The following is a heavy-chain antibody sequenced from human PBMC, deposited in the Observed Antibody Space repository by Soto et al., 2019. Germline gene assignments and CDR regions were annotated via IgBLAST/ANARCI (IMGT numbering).Heavy chain of an antibody. CDR2: IGTTGDT. CDR1: GFTFSRYD. J-gene: IGHJ2*01. D-gene: IGHD3-10*01. Sequence: EVPLVESGGGLVQPGGSLRLSCTASGFTFSRYDMQWVRQSTGKGLEWVSAIGTTGDTYYPGSVKGRFTISTEDAKTSLYLKINGLRAGDTAGYYCARDATYGSGRGSDWFFDLWGRGTLVTVSS. CDR3: ARDATYGSGRGSDWFFDL. V-gene: IGHV3-13*04.